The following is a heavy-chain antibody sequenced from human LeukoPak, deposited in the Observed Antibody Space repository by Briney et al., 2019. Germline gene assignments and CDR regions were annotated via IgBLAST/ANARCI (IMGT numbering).Heavy chain of an antibody. CDR2: ISGRSNYI. J-gene: IGHJ6*03. CDR3: ARDGLSSDYSGTHYYYYYMDV. Sequence: PGGSLRLSCAASGFTFSTFSMNWVRQAPGKGLEWVSSISGRSNYIFYADSVKGRFTISRDNAKNSLYLQMNSLRAEDTAVYYCARDGLSSDYSGTHYYYYYMDVWGKGTTVTISS. CDR1: GFTFSTFS. V-gene: IGHV3-21*01. D-gene: IGHD2-15*01.